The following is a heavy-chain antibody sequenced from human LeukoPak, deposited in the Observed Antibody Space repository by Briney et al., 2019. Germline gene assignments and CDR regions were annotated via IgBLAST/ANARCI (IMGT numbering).Heavy chain of an antibody. CDR1: GFTFSSYA. CDR2: MSWERGST. D-gene: IGHD3-10*01. J-gene: IGHJ5*02. CDR3: VKPMVRGVIPRGDWFDP. Sequence: GGSLRLSCSASGFTFSSYAMHWVRQAPGKGLEYVSAMSWERGSTYYADSVKGRFTIYRDKYKTMLYLQMSSLRAEDAAVYYCVKPMVRGVIPRGDWFDPWGQGTLVTVSS. V-gene: IGHV3-64D*09.